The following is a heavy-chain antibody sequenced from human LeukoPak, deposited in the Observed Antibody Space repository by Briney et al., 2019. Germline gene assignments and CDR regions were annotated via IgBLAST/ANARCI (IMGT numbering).Heavy chain of an antibody. J-gene: IGHJ4*02. D-gene: IGHD3-22*01. Sequence: PGGSLRLSCVASGFTFSSYGIHWVRQAPGKGLEWVAVIWYDGSNKYYADSVKGRFTISRDNSKNTLYLQMNSLRAEDTALYYCARELSPVVKYYFEYWGQGTLVTVSS. V-gene: IGHV3-33*01. CDR2: IWYDGSNK. CDR3: ARELSPVVKYYFEY. CDR1: GFTFSSYG.